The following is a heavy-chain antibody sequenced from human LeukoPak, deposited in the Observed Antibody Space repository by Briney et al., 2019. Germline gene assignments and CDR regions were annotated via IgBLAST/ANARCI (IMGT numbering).Heavy chain of an antibody. Sequence: GGSLRLSCAASGFSFSSQWMHWVCQAPGKGLVWVARINSAGSSTRYADSVKGRFTVSRDNANNTLYLQMNSLRAEDTAVYYCARSDYFDYWGQGTLVTVSS. CDR3: ARSDYFDY. J-gene: IGHJ4*02. CDR1: GFSFSSQW. V-gene: IGHV3-74*01. CDR2: INSAGSST.